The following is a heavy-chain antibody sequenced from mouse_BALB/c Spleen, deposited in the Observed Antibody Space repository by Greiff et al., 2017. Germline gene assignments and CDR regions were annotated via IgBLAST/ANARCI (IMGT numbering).Heavy chain of an antibody. D-gene: IGHD1-1*01. Sequence: QVQLQQSGPGLVQPSQSLSITCTVSGFSLTSYGVHWVRQSPGKGLEWLGVIWSGGSTDYNAAFISRLSISKDNSKSQVFFKMNSLQANDTAIYYCARNTVREVHYYGSSYYYAMDYWGQGTSVTVSS. CDR2: IWSGGST. CDR3: ARNTVREVHYYGSSYYYAMDY. J-gene: IGHJ4*01. V-gene: IGHV2-2*02. CDR1: GFSLTSYG.